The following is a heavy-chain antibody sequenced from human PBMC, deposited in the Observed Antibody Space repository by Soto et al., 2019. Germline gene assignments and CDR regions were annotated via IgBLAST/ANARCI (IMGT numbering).Heavy chain of an antibody. V-gene: IGHV3-74*01. D-gene: IGHD2-2*01. Sequence: GGSLILSCAASGFTFSNYWMHWVRQAPGKGLEWVSRINGDGRTTIYADSVKGRFTISRDNAKNTLYLQMNSLRAEDTAVYYCARAGLGYCTSTSCHPGFDIWGQGTMVTVSS. CDR2: INGDGRTT. CDR1: GFTFSNYW. CDR3: ARAGLGYCTSTSCHPGFDI. J-gene: IGHJ3*02.